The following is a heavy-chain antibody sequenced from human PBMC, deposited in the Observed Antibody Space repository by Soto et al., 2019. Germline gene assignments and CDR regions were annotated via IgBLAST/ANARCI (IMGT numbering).Heavy chain of an antibody. Sequence: DSVKGRFTISRDNSKNTLYLQMNSLRAEDTAVYYCAKDPIVVVPAARNWFDPWGQGTLVTVSS. D-gene: IGHD2-2*01. J-gene: IGHJ5*02. V-gene: IGHV3-23*01. CDR3: AKDPIVVVPAARNWFDP.